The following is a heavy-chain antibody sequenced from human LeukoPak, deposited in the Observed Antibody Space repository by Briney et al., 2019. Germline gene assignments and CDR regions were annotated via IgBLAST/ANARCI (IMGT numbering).Heavy chain of an antibody. CDR1: GFNFRQYG. J-gene: IGHJ4*02. CDR2: IWFDESSE. CDR3: AKDPSDSIVTFGGAVLHMSYLDF. V-gene: IGHV3-30*02. Sequence: PGGSLRLSCAASGFNFRQYGMHWVRQGPGKGLEWVSFIWFDESSEYYAASVKGRFTISRDNSKGTPFLGMNSLGPEDTAVYYCAKDPSDSIVTFGGAVLHMSYLDFWGQGALVTVSS. D-gene: IGHD3-16*01.